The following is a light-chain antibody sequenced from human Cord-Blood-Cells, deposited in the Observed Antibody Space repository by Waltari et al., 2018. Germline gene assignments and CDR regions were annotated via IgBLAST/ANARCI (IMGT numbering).Light chain of an antibody. CDR2: GAS. CDR1: QGVSRN. J-gene: IGKJ1*01. V-gene: IGKV3-15*01. Sequence: DIVMSQSPPTLPVSPGERATLPSRASQGVSRNLAWYQQKPGQAPRLLIYGASTRATGIPARFSGSGSGTEFTLTISSLQSEDFAVYYCQQYNNWPRTFGQGTKVEIK. CDR3: QQYNNWPRT.